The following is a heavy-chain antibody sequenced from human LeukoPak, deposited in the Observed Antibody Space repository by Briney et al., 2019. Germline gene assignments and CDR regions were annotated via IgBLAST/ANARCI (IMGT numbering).Heavy chain of an antibody. D-gene: IGHD3-9*01. J-gene: IGHJ3*02. V-gene: IGHV3-23*01. CDR3: AKDPHYDILTGGAFDI. CDR1: GFTFSSYA. Sequence: GGSLRLSCAASGFTFSSYAMSWVRQAPGKGLEWVSAISGSGGSTYYADSVKGRFTISRDNSKNTLYLQMNSLRAEDTAVYYCAKDPHYDILTGGAFDIWGQGTMVTVSS. CDR2: ISGSGGST.